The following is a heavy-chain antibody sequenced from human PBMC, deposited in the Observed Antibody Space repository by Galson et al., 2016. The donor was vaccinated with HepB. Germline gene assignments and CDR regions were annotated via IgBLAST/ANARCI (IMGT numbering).Heavy chain of an antibody. CDR3: AKSPGGDWEVDY. CDR2: IKPDARGT. CDR1: GFTFSSNW. V-gene: IGHV3-7*03. J-gene: IGHJ4*02. Sequence: SLRLSCAASGFTFSSNWMGWVRQSPGKGLEWVGNIKPDARGTYYADSVKGRFTISRDNARNSLYLQMSSLRAEDTAIYYCAKSPGGDWEVDYWGQGTLVTVSS. D-gene: IGHD2-21*02.